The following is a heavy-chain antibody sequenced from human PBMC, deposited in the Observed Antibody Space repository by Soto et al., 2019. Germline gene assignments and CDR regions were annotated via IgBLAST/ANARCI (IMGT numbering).Heavy chain of an antibody. V-gene: IGHV5-10-1*01. CDR1: GYTFSGHW. CDR3: ARHGAAIWLGY. CDR2: IDPSDSYI. Sequence: GESLKISCKTSGYTFSGHWISWVRQVPGKGLQWMGNIDPSDSYINYNPAFRGHVTFSVDKSNSTAYLHWRSLGPSDTAIYYCARHGAAIWLGYWGQGTLVKSPQ. D-gene: IGHD6-19*01. J-gene: IGHJ4*02.